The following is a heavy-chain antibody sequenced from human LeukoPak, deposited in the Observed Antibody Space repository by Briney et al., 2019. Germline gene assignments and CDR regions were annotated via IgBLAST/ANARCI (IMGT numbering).Heavy chain of an antibody. CDR2: INHSRTT. CDR3: ARSRGYSSSLWYYYMDV. V-gene: IGHV4-34*01. Sequence: WETLSLTCAVYGGSFSAYYWSWLRQPPGKGVEWFADINHSRTTNYKPPLKSRVTISIATSKNQFSLKLSPVTAADTAVYYCARSRGYSSSLWYYYMDVWGKGTTVTVSS. CDR1: GGSFSAYY. D-gene: IGHD6-13*01. J-gene: IGHJ6*03.